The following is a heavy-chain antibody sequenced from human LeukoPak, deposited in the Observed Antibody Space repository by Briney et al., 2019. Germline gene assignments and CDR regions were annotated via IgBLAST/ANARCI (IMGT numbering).Heavy chain of an antibody. Sequence: GGSLRLSCAASGFTFSDYNMNWVRQAPGKGLEWVSYLSGSSSTLYYADSVRGRFTISRDNAKNSLYLQMNSLRDKDTAVYYCARDRYLENFDYWGQGTMVTVSS. J-gene: IGHJ4*02. CDR1: GFTFSDYN. CDR2: LSGSSSTL. CDR3: ARDRYLENFDY. D-gene: IGHD5-24*01. V-gene: IGHV3-48*02.